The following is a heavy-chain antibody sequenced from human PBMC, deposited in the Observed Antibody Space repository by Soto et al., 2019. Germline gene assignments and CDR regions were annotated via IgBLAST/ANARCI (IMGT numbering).Heavy chain of an antibody. Sequence: SETLSLTCTVSGGSISNGGYYWSWIRQHPGKGLEWIGYIYYNGDTYYNPSLESRITISVDTSKNQFSLKLSSVTAADTAVYYCATFSPYDTGFDYWGQGTLVTVS. J-gene: IGHJ4*02. CDR2: IYYNGDT. CDR3: ATFSPYDTGFDY. D-gene: IGHD3-9*01. CDR1: GGSISNGGYY. V-gene: IGHV4-31*03.